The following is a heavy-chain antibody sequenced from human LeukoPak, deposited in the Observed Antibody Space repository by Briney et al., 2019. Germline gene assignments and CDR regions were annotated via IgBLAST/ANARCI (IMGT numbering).Heavy chain of an antibody. Sequence: SVKVSCNASGGTFSSYAISWVRQAPGQGLEWMGGIIPIFGTANYAQKFQGRVTITADESTSTAYMELSSLRSEDTAVYYCVRVGAVAGDDYWGQGTLVTVSS. V-gene: IGHV1-69*13. CDR2: IIPIFGTA. D-gene: IGHD6-19*01. CDR3: VRVGAVAGDDY. CDR1: GGTFSSYA. J-gene: IGHJ4*02.